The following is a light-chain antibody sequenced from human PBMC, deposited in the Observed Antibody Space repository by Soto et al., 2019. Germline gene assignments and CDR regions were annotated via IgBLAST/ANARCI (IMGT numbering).Light chain of an antibody. J-gene: IGKJ1*01. CDR2: GSS. CDR3: LQYNNWPPWT. V-gene: IGKV3-15*01. Sequence: VMTQSPATLSVSPGERATLFCRASQSVDTNLAWYQQKPGQTPRLLIYGSSTRATGIPARFSGSGSGTEFTLTISSLQSEDFAVYYCLQYNNWPPWTFGQGTKVEIK. CDR1: QSVDTN.